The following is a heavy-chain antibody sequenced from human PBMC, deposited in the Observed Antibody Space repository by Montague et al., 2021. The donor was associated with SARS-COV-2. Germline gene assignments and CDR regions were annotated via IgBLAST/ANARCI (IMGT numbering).Heavy chain of an antibody. D-gene: IGHD3-10*01. CDR1: GFAFSSYW. J-gene: IGHJ4*02. V-gene: IGHV3-7*03. Sequence: SLRLSCAASGFAFSSYWMTWVRQAPGKGLEWVANIKQDGSGEYXVDSVKGRFTISRDNGKNSVFLQMNSLRAEDTAVYYCASTGSASYWGQGTLVTVSS. CDR2: IKQDGSGE. CDR3: ASTGSASY.